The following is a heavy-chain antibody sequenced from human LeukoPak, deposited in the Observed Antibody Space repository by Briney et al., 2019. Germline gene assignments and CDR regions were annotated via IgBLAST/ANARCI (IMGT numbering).Heavy chain of an antibody. D-gene: IGHD3-16*02. Sequence: PSETLSLTCAVYGGSFSGYYWSWIRQPPGKGLEWIGEINHSGSTNYNPSLKSQVTISVDTSKNQFSLKLSSVTAADTAVYYCARDGWYYDYVWGSYRYFDYWGQGTLVTVSS. CDR2: INHSGST. V-gene: IGHV4-34*01. CDR3: ARDGWYYDYVWGSYRYFDY. J-gene: IGHJ4*02. CDR1: GGSFSGYY.